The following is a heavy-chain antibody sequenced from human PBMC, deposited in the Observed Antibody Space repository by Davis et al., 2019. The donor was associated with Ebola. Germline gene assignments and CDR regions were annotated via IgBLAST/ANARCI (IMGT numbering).Heavy chain of an antibody. CDR2: INSDGSSI. V-gene: IGHV3-74*01. Sequence: PGGSLRLSCAASGFTFSSYWMHWVRQAPGKGLVWVSRINSDGSSISYADSVKGRFTSSRDNAKNTLYLQMNSLRAEDTAVYYCVRDGAPYDDSSGYPCDVWGQGTTVTVSS. J-gene: IGHJ6*02. CDR1: GFTFSSYW. CDR3: VRDGAPYDDSSGYPCDV. D-gene: IGHD3-22*01.